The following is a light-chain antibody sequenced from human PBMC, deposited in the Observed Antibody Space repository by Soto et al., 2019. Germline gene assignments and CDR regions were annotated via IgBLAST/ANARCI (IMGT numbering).Light chain of an antibody. V-gene: IGKV3-11*01. CDR3: HQRSNWPLYT. CDR1: QSVSSY. Sequence: EIVLTQSPATLSLSPGERATLSCRASQSVSSYLAWYQQKPGQAPRLLIYDASNRATGIPARFSGSGSGTDFTLTISSREPEDFVVYYCHQRSNWPLYTFGQGTKLEIK. CDR2: DAS. J-gene: IGKJ2*01.